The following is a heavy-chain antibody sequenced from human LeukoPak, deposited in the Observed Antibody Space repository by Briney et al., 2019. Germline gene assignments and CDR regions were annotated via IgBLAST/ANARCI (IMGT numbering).Heavy chain of an antibody. J-gene: IGHJ4*02. Sequence: GGSLRLSCAASGFTFSSYAMSWVRQAPGKGLEWVSGISGSGGSTYYADSVKGRFTISRDNSKNTLFLQMNSLRAEDTAVYYCAKATDIVATTYFDYWGQGTLVTVSS. CDR1: GFTFSSYA. CDR2: ISGSGGST. CDR3: AKATDIVATTYFDY. D-gene: IGHD5-12*01. V-gene: IGHV3-23*01.